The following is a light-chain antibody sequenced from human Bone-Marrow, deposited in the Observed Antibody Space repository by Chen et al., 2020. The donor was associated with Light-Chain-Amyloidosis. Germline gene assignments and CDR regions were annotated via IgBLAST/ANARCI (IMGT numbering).Light chain of an antibody. Sequence: DMQMTQSPPTLSASVGDRVTITCRASQSITTWLAWYQQKPGKAPQLLIYDASSLQSGVPSRFSGSASGTEFTLTISSLQPDDFATYYCQQYNTYPLTFGGGIKVEIK. CDR3: QQYNTYPLT. CDR2: DAS. V-gene: IGKV1-5*01. J-gene: IGKJ4*01. CDR1: QSITTW.